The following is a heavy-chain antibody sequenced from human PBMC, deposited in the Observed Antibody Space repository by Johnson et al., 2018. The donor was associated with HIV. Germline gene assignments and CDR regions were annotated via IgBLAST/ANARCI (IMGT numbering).Heavy chain of an antibody. D-gene: IGHD3-22*01. Sequence: VQLVESGGGLVQPGGSLRLSCAASGFTVSSNYMSWVRQAPGKGLEWFSVIYSGGSTYYADSVKGRFTISRDNSKNTLYLQMNSLRAEDTAVYYCARGTPGDYDSSGYYRGSEAFDIWGQGTMVTVSS. V-gene: IGHV3-66*01. J-gene: IGHJ3*02. CDR3: ARGTPGDYDSSGYYRGSEAFDI. CDR2: IYSGGST. CDR1: GFTVSSNY.